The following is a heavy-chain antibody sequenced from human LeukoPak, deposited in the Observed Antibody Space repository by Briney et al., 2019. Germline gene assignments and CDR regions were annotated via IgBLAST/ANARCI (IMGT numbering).Heavy chain of an antibody. CDR1: AYTFTNCW. J-gene: IGHJ6*02. V-gene: IGHV5-51*01. CDR3: ARGGCGSSSCNYGLDV. CDR2: IYPGDSDT. Sequence: GASLKISSKGSAYTFTNCWISWVRQMPRNGLECMGIIYPGDSDTTYSPSFQGQVTISADKSITTAYLQWSSLKASDTAMYYCARGGCGSSSCNYGLDVWGHGTTVTVSS. D-gene: IGHD2-2*01.